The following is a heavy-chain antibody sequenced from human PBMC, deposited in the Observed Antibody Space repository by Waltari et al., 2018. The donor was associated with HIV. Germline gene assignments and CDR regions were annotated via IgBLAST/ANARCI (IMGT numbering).Heavy chain of an antibody. J-gene: IGHJ5*02. CDR2: IIPISGTT. CDR1: GGTFRSYR. V-gene: IGHV1-69*12. Sequence: QVQLVQSGAEVKKAGSSVKVSCKASGGTFRSYRFRWVRQAPGHGLEWMGGIIPISGTTNYAQKFQGRVTITADESTSTANMELNSLKSEDTAVYYCARLGRSRFLEWIPFDPWGQGTLVTVSS. D-gene: IGHD3-3*01. CDR3: ARLGRSRFLEWIPFDP.